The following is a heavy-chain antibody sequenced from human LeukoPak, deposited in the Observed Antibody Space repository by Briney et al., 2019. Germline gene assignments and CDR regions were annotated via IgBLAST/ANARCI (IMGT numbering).Heavy chain of an antibody. Sequence: PGGSLRLSCAASGFTFSSYGMHWVRQAPGKGLERVAFMRYDGSNKYYADSVMGRFTTSRENYKNTLYLQMNSLRAEDTAVYYCAKDLYSSGWPNWFDPWGQGTLVTVSS. D-gene: IGHD6-19*01. CDR3: AKDLYSSGWPNWFDP. J-gene: IGHJ5*02. V-gene: IGHV3-30*02. CDR2: MRYDGSNK. CDR1: GFTFSSYG.